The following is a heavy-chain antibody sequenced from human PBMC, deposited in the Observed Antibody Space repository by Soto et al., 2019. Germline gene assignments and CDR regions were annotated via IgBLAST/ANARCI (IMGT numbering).Heavy chain of an antibody. Sequence: QVQLVESGGGVVQPGRSLRLSCAASGFIFKHHAMHWVRQAAGKGLEWVAQIWYDGSHTYYTDSVKGRFTISRDNLKDMVYLQMDSLRAEDTAVYYRARDGQQLAPYAMDVWGQGTTVTVSS. CDR3: ARDGQQLAPYAMDV. CDR1: GFIFKHHA. D-gene: IGHD1-1*01. V-gene: IGHV3-33*01. J-gene: IGHJ6*02. CDR2: IWYDGSHT.